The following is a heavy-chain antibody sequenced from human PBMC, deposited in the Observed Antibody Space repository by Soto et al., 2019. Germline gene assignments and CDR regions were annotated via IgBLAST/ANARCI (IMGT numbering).Heavy chain of an antibody. V-gene: IGHV3-11*06. CDR1: GFTFSDYY. Sequence: GGSLRLSCAASGFTFSDYYMSWIRQAPGKGLEWVSYISSSSSYTNYADSVKGRFTISRDNAKNSLYLQMNSLRAEDTAVYYCARQNYDYYGMDVWGQGTTVTVSS. J-gene: IGHJ6*02. CDR3: ARQNYDYYGMDV. CDR2: ISSSSSYT.